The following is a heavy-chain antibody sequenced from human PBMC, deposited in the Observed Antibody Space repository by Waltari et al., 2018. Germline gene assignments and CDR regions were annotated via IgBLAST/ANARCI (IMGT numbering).Heavy chain of an antibody. Sequence: QVQLQQWGAGLLKPSETLSLTCAVYGGSFSGYYWSWIRQPPGKGLEWIGEINHSGSTNYNPSLKSRVTISVDTSKNQFSLKLISVTAADTAVYYCARGSPIVVDYWGQGTLVTVSS. CDR2: INHSGST. V-gene: IGHV4-34*01. D-gene: IGHD3-22*01. J-gene: IGHJ4*02. CDR3: ARGSPIVVDY. CDR1: GGSFSGYY.